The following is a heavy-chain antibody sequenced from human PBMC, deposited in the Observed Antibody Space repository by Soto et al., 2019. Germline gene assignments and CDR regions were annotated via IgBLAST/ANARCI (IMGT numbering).Heavy chain of an antibody. CDR1: GYTFTNYD. D-gene: IGHD3-9*01. CDR3: VRLPDNVDVLTGRSGYNDY. CDR2: MNPNSGNT. Sequence: QVQLVQSGAEVKKPGASVKVSCKASGYTFTNYDINWVRHATGQGLEWMGWMNPNSGNTGYAQKFKGRVTMTRDTYINTAYMELSSLRSEDTAVYYCVRLPDNVDVLTGRSGYNDYWGQGTLVTVSS. V-gene: IGHV1-8*01. J-gene: IGHJ4*02.